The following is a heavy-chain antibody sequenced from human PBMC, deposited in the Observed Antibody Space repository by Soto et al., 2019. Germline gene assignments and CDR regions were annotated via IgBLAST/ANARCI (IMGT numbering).Heavy chain of an antibody. CDR1: GFTFSSYA. Sequence: GGSLRLSCAASGFTFSSYAMHWVRQAPGKGLEWVAVISYDGSNKYYADPVKGRFTISRDNSKNTLYLQMNSLRAEDTAVYYCARSIVVVPAAALYYYYYGMDVWGQGTTVTVSS. CDR2: ISYDGSNK. J-gene: IGHJ6*02. V-gene: IGHV3-30-3*01. D-gene: IGHD2-2*01. CDR3: ARSIVVVPAAALYYYYYGMDV.